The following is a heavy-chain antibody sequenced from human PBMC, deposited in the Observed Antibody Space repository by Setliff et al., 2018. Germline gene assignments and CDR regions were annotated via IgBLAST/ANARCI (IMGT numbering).Heavy chain of an antibody. CDR3: STGYSDSSGYYSDWFDP. D-gene: IGHD3-22*01. V-gene: IGHV3-15*01. CDR1: GFTFSNAW. CDR2: IKSTTDGGTT. J-gene: IGHJ5*02. Sequence: PGESLKISCAASGFTFSNAWMSWVRQAPGKGLEWVGRIKSTTDGGTTDYAAPVKGRFTISRDDSKNTLYLQMNSLKTEDTAVYYCSTGYSDSSGYYSDWFDPWGQGTLVTVSS.